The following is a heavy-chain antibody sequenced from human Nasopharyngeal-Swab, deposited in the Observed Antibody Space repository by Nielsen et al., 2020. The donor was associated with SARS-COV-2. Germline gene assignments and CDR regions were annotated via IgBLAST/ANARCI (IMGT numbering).Heavy chain of an antibody. V-gene: IGHV3-23*01. J-gene: IGHJ4*02. D-gene: IGHD3-10*01. CDR2: ISGSGGGT. Sequence: GGSLRLSCVGSGFTLSNYDMGWVRQTPGKGLEWVSHISGSGGGTYYTDSVKGRFTISSDNSKNTLHLHMSSLRAEDTAVYYCAKDKEDLRGVGSYDYWGQGTLVTVSS. CDR1: GFTLSNYD. CDR3: AKDKEDLRGVGSYDY.